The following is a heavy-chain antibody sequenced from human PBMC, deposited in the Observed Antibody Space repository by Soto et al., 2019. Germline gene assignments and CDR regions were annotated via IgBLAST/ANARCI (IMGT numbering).Heavy chain of an antibody. CDR2: INVYNGNT. Sequence: ASVKVSCKPSGYTFTNYAVTWVRQAPGQGLEWMGWINVYNGNTKYAQKFQGRVTMTTDTSTNTVYMELRSLTSDDTAVYYCARDGVAATTVGGYFDYWGQGTLVTVSS. V-gene: IGHV1-18*01. CDR1: GYTFTNYA. J-gene: IGHJ4*02. CDR3: ARDGVAATTVGGYFDY. D-gene: IGHD4-17*01.